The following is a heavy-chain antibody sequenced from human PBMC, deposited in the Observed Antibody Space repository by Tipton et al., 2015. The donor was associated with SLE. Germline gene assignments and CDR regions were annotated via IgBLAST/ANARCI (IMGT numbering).Heavy chain of an antibody. V-gene: IGHV4-61*09. J-gene: IGHJ6*02. CDR1: GGSITTKNYF. Sequence: TLSLTCSVSGGSITTKNYFWSWVRQPAGKGLEWIAHIYTGGGTNYNPSLKSRVTISVDTSKNQFSLELNSVTAADTAVYFCAREGGYAGSGSYGTVWGQGTTVTVSS. CDR2: IYTGGGT. CDR3: AREGGYAGSGSYGTV. D-gene: IGHD3-10*01.